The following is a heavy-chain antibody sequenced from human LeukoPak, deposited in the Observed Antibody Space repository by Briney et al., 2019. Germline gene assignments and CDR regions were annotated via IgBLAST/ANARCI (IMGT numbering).Heavy chain of an antibody. Sequence: GGSLRLSCAASGFTFSSYWMSWVRQAPGKGLEWVANIKQDGSEKYYVDSVKGRFTISRDNAKNSLYLQMNSLRAEDTAVYYCAREGDYYDSSGYCYWGQGTLVTVSS. D-gene: IGHD3-22*01. CDR3: AREGDYYDSSGYCY. CDR1: GFTFSSYW. J-gene: IGHJ4*02. CDR2: IKQDGSEK. V-gene: IGHV3-7*01.